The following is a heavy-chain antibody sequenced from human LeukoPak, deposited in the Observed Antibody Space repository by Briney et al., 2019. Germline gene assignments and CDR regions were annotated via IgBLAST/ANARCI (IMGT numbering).Heavy chain of an antibody. CDR2: INSDGSST. J-gene: IGHJ1*01. V-gene: IGHV3-74*01. D-gene: IGHD6-13*01. Sequence: GGSLRLSCAASGFTFSSHWMHWVRQAPGKGLVWVSRINSDGSSTTYADSVKGRFTISRDNAKNTLYLQMNSLRAEDTAVYYCARGGSSWSGYFQHWGQGTLVTVSS. CDR1: GFTFSSHW. CDR3: ARGGSSWSGYFQH.